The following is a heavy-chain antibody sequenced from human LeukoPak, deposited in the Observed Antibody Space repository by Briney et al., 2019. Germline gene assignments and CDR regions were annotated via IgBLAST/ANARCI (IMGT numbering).Heavy chain of an antibody. CDR2: IYPGDSNT. Sequence: GESLKISCKGSGYSFTSYWIAWVRQMPGKGLEWMGVIYPGDSNTKYSPSFQGQVTISADKSISTAYLQWSSLKASDTAMYYCARRESGSYPAYWGQGTLVTVSS. CDR3: ARRESGSYPAY. D-gene: IGHD1-26*01. J-gene: IGHJ4*02. CDR1: GYSFTSYW. V-gene: IGHV5-51*01.